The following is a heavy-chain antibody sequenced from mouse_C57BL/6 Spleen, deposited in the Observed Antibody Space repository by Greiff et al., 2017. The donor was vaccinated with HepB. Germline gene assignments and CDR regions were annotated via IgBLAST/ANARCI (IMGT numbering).Heavy chain of an antibody. CDR2: IDPSDSYT. V-gene: IGHV1-69*01. J-gene: IGHJ1*03. CDR3: ARGDYYGSSYGYFDV. Sequence: VQLQQPGAELVMPGASVKLSCKASGYTFTSYWMHWVKQRPGQGLEWIGEIDPSDSYTNYNQKFKGKATLTVDTSSSTAYMQLSSLTSEDSAVYYCARGDYYGSSYGYFDVWGTGTTVTVSS. CDR1: GYTFTSYW. D-gene: IGHD1-1*01.